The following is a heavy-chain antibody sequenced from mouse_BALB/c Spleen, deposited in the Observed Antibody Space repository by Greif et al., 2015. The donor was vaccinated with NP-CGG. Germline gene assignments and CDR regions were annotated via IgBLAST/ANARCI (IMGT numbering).Heavy chain of an antibody. J-gene: IGHJ3*01. V-gene: IGHV1S81*02. CDR2: INPSNGGT. CDR1: GYTFTSYY. Sequence: QVQLKESGAELVKPGASVKLSCKASGYTFTSYYMYWVKQRPGQGLEWIGEINPSNGGTNFNEKFKSKATLTVDKSSSTAYMQLSSLTSEDSAVYYCTRGWDYDAWFAYWGQGTLVTVFA. D-gene: IGHD2-4*01. CDR3: TRGWDYDAWFAY.